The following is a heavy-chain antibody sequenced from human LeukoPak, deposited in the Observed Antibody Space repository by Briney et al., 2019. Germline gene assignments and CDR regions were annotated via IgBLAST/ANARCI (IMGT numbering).Heavy chain of an antibody. V-gene: IGHV1-8*01. CDR3: TRAQYSSSWYDTNWFDP. D-gene: IGHD6-13*01. CDR2: MNPNSGNT. CDR1: GYTFTSYD. J-gene: IGHJ5*02. Sequence: ASVKVSCKASGYTFTSYDINWVRQATGQGLEWMGWMNPNSGNTGYAQKFQGRVTMTRNTSISTAYMELSSLRSEDTAVYYCTRAQYSSSWYDTNWFDPWGQGTLVTVSS.